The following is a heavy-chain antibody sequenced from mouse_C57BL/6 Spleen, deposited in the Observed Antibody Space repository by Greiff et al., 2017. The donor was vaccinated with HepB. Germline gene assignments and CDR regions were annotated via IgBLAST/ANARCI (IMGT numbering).Heavy chain of an antibody. CDR3: ARDLYGSSPAWFAY. CDR1: GYSFTGYF. V-gene: IGHV1-20*01. Sequence: VQLQQSGPELVKPGDSVKISCKASGYSFTGYFMNWVMQSHGKSLEWIGRINPYNGDTFYNQKFKGKATLTVDKSSSTAHMELRSLTSEDSAVYYCARDLYGSSPAWFAYWGQGTLVTVSA. D-gene: IGHD1-1*01. J-gene: IGHJ3*01. CDR2: INPYNGDT.